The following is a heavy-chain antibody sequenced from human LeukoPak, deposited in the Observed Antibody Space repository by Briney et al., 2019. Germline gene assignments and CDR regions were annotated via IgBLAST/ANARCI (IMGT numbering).Heavy chain of an antibody. V-gene: IGHV3-23*01. J-gene: IGHJ4*02. CDR2: ISGSGGST. D-gene: IGHD3-10*01. Sequence: GGSLRLSCAASGFSFSSYAMSWVRQAPGKGLEWVSGISGSGGSTYYADSVKDRCTISRDNSKNPVFLQMTGLRDEDKAVYYCAKHYGSGNFHAYLDCWSQGTLVIVSS. CDR1: GFSFSSYA. CDR3: AKHYGSGNFHAYLDC.